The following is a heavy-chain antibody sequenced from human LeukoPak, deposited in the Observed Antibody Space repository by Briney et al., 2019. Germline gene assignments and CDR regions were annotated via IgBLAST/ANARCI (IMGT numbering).Heavy chain of an antibody. CDR3: AHTPNYGGKRGGLDYFDY. CDR1: GFSLRTRGVG. V-gene: IGHV2-5*02. J-gene: IGHJ4*02. CDR2: IYWDDDK. D-gene: IGHD4-23*01. Sequence: ESGPTLVNPTQTLTLTCSLSGFSLRTRGVGVGWVRQPPGKALEWLALIYWDDDKRYSPSLKSRLTITKDTSKNQVVVTMTNMDPVDTATYYCAHTPNYGGKRGGLDYFDYWGQGTLVTVSS.